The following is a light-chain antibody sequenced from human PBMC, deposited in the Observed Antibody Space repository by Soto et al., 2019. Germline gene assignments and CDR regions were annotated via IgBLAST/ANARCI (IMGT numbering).Light chain of an antibody. J-gene: IGKJ1*01. CDR3: QQYDISPRT. CDR1: QSLNSFY. CDR2: GSS. Sequence: EIVLTQSPGTLSLSPGERATLSCRASQSLNSFYLAWYQQKPGQAPRLLIYGSSNRATGIPDRFRGSVSGTDFTLTISRLDPEDFAVYYCQQYDISPRTFGQGTKVEVK. V-gene: IGKV3-20*01.